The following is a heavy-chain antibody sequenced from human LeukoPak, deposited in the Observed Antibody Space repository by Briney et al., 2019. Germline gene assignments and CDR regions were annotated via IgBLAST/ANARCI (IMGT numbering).Heavy chain of an antibody. D-gene: IGHD3-22*01. V-gene: IGHV3-23*01. Sequence: GGCLRLSWAASGCTFSSYAMSWVRQAPGKGLEWVSAISGSGGSTYYADSVKGRFTISRDNSKNTLYLQMNSLRAEDTAVYYCAKDRYYYDSSGLFDYWGQGTLVTVSS. CDR3: AKDRYYYDSSGLFDY. CDR2: ISGSGGST. J-gene: IGHJ4*02. CDR1: GCTFSSYA.